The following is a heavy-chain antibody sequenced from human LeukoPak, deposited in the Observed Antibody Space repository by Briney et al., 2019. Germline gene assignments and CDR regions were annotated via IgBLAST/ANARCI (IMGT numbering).Heavy chain of an antibody. CDR1: GYTFTSYG. Sequence: ASVKVSCKASGYTFTSYGISWVRQAPGQGLEWMGWINAYNGNTNYAQKLQGRVTMTTDTSTSTAYMELRSLRSDDTAVYYCARDRFILGYCSGGSCPIDYWGQGTLVTVSS. CDR3: ARDRFILGYCSGGSCPIDY. J-gene: IGHJ4*02. V-gene: IGHV1-18*04. D-gene: IGHD2-15*01. CDR2: INAYNGNT.